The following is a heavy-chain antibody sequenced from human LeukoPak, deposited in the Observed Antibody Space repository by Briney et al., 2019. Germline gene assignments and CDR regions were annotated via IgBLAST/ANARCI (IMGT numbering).Heavy chain of an antibody. V-gene: IGHV1-46*03. D-gene: IGHD6-19*01. CDR2: INPSGTGT. CDR1: GYTFTNYY. CDR3: ARDSSIAVAGTHSNYGMDV. J-gene: IGHJ6*02. Sequence: ASVKVSCKASGYTFTNYYMHWVRQAPGQGLEWMGMINPSGTGTSYAQKVQGRVTMTRDTPTSTVYMELRSLRSEDTAVYYCARDSSIAVAGTHSNYGMDVWGQGTTVTVSS.